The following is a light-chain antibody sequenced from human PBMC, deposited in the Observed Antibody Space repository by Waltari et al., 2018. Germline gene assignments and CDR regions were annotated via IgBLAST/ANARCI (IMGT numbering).Light chain of an antibody. CDR2: WAS. Sequence: DIVMTQSPDSLAVSLGERATINCKSSQSFISSFNNTNYLTWFQQKAGGPPKLLIYWASTRESGVPDRFSGSGSGTDFTLTISGLQAEDVAVYYCQQYSATPPTFGQGTKVEIK. V-gene: IGKV4-1*01. J-gene: IGKJ1*01. CDR3: QQYSATPPT. CDR1: QSFISSFNNTNY.